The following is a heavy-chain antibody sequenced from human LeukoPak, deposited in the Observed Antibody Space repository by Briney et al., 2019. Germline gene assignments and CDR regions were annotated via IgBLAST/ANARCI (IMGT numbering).Heavy chain of an antibody. CDR1: GFTFSSYA. J-gene: IGHJ4*02. D-gene: IGHD4-23*01. CDR2: ISGSGGST. V-gene: IGHV3-23*01. Sequence: PGGSLRLSCAASGFTFSSYAMSWVRQAPGKGLEWVSAISGSGGSTYYADSVKGRFTISRDNSKNTLYLQMNSLRAEDTAVYYCAKLPTTGGGNRSTLDYWGQGTLVTVSS. CDR3: AKLPTTGGGNRSTLDY.